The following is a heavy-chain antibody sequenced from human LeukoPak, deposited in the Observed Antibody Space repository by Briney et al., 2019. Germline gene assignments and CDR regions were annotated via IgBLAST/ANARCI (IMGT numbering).Heavy chain of an antibody. CDR2: IYSGGST. D-gene: IGHD5-24*01. CDR1: GFTFSSYW. J-gene: IGHJ4*02. V-gene: IGHV3-53*04. CDR3: AREARDGYNPY. Sequence: PGGSLRLSCAASGFTFSSYWMHWVRQAPGKGLEWVSVIYSGGSTYYADSVKGRFTISRHNSKNTLYLQMNSLRAEDTAVYYCAREARDGYNPYWGQGTLVTVSS.